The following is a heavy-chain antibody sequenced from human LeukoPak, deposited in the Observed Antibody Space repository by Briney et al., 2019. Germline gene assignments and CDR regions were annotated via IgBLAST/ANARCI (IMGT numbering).Heavy chain of an antibody. Sequence: GGSLRLSCAASGFMFSSYGMHWVRQAPGKGLEWVSFIRYDGSNKYYPDSVKGRITFSRDNSKNTLYLQMNSLRAEDTAVYYCAKVLYGSGSYLPLDYWGQGTLVTVSS. CDR1: GFMFSSYG. J-gene: IGHJ4*02. CDR2: IRYDGSNK. CDR3: AKVLYGSGSYLPLDY. D-gene: IGHD3-10*01. V-gene: IGHV3-30*02.